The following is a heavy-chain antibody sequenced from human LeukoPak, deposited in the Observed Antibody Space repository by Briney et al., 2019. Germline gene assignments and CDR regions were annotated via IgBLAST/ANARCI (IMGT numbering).Heavy chain of an antibody. CDR3: AKRGVVIRVILVGFHKETYYFES. Sequence: GGSLRLSCAVSGITLSNYGMSWVRQAPGQGLEWVTGISDSGGRTNYADTVKGRFTISRDNPKNTLYLQMNSLRAEDTAVYFCAKRGVVIRVILVGFHKETYYFESWGQGALVTVSS. CDR2: ISDSGGRT. J-gene: IGHJ4*02. CDR1: GITLSNYG. D-gene: IGHD3/OR15-3a*01. V-gene: IGHV3-23*01.